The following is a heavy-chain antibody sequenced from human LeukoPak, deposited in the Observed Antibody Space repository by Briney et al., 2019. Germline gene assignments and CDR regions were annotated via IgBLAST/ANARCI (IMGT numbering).Heavy chain of an antibody. D-gene: IGHD4-17*01. CDR2: ISSSSSYI. CDR3: ASDTVTTSGGMDV. J-gene: IGHJ6*04. CDR1: GFTFSSYS. V-gene: IGHV3-21*01. Sequence: PGGSLRLSCAASGFTFSSYSMNWVRQAPGKGLEWVSSISSSSSYIYYADSVKGRFTISRAKAKNSLYLQMNSLRAEDTAVYYCASDTVTTSGGMDVWGKGTTVTVSS.